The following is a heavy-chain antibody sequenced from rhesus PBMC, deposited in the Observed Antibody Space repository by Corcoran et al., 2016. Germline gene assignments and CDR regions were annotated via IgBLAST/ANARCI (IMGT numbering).Heavy chain of an antibody. CDR1: GFSISTTGTG. CDR3: ARVLTSLDS. Sequence: QVTLKESGPALVKPTQTLTLTCTFSGFSISTTGTGVGWIRKPPGKALEWLASIYWNDSKYYSTSRKSRPTISKDTSKNQVVLIMTNMDPVDPATYYCARVLTSLDSWGQGVVVTVSS. J-gene: IGHJ6*01. CDR2: IYWNDSK. V-gene: IGHV2-95*01.